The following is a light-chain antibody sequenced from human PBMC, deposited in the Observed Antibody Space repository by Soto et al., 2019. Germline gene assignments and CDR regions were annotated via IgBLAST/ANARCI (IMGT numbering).Light chain of an antibody. CDR3: QQYGKSPLT. V-gene: IGKV3-20*01. Sequence: EIVLTQSPGTLSLSPGERATLSCRASQSVISSYLAWYQQKAGQAPRLLIYGASNRATGIPDRFSGSGSGTDFTFTISRLELEDFAVYYCQQYGKSPLTFGGGTKVEIK. CDR1: QSVISSY. J-gene: IGKJ4*01. CDR2: GAS.